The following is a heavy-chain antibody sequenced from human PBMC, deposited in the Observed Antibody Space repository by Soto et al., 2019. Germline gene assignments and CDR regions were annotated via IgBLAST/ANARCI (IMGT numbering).Heavy chain of an antibody. V-gene: IGHV4-34*01. D-gene: IGHD6-13*01. Sequence: PSETLSLTCAVYGGSFSGYYWSWIRQPPGKGLEWIGEINHSGSTNYNPSLKSRVTISVDTSKNQFSLKLSSLTAADTAVYYCARLGIAAAGTYYGGQGTLVTVSS. J-gene: IGHJ4*02. CDR2: INHSGST. CDR1: GGSFSGYY. CDR3: ARLGIAAAGTYY.